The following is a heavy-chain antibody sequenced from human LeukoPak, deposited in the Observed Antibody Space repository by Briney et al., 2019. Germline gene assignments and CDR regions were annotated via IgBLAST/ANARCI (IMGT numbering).Heavy chain of an antibody. D-gene: IGHD3-22*01. CDR3: ARDMIHSSGAFDS. CDR1: GFTVSTNH. CDR2: INDVDTP. Sequence: PGGPLRLSCAVSGFTVSTNHMTWVRQAQGKGLEWVSAINDVDTPYYADTVRGRFTISRDSAKNTLYLQMKSLRAEDTAVYYCARDMIHSSGAFDSWGQGTLVTVSS. V-gene: IGHV3-53*01. J-gene: IGHJ4*02.